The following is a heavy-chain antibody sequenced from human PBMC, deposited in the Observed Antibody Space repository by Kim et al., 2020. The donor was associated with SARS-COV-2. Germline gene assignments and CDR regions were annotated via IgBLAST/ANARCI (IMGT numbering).Heavy chain of an antibody. CDR2: INPSGGST. D-gene: IGHD3-10*01. J-gene: IGHJ6*02. V-gene: IGHV1-46*01. Sequence: ASVKVSCKASGYTFTSYYMHWVRQAPGQGLEWMGIINPSGGSTSYAQKFQGRVTMTRDTSTSTVYMELSSLRSEDTAVYYCARDITMVRGVSWYLSAYGMDVWGQGTTVTVSS. CDR3: ARDITMVRGVSWYLSAYGMDV. CDR1: GYTFTSYY.